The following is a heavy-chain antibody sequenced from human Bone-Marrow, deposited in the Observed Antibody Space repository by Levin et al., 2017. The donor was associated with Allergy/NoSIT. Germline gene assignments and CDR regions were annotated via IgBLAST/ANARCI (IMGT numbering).Heavy chain of an antibody. Sequence: KISCQASGGTFSSYGISWVRQAPGQGLEWMGRTILLLGIANYALKFQGRVTITADKSTATAYMELSSLRSEDTAVYYCATVEAELDYGMDVWGQGTTVTVSS. D-gene: IGHD3-10*01. CDR1: GGTFSSYG. V-gene: IGHV1-69*04. J-gene: IGHJ6*02. CDR3: ATVEAELDYGMDV. CDR2: TILLLGIA.